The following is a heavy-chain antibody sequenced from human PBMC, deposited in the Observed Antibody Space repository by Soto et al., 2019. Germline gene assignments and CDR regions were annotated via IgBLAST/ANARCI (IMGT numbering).Heavy chain of an antibody. CDR2: IIPIFGTA. Sequence: SVKVSCEASGGTFSSYAISWVRQAPGQGLEWMGGIIPIFGTANYAQKFQGRVTITADESTSTAYMELSSLRSEDTAVYYCARGDMITFGGVIVKKGFDPWGQGTLVTVSS. J-gene: IGHJ5*02. V-gene: IGHV1-69*13. D-gene: IGHD3-16*02. CDR3: ARGDMITFGGVIVKKGFDP. CDR1: GGTFSSYA.